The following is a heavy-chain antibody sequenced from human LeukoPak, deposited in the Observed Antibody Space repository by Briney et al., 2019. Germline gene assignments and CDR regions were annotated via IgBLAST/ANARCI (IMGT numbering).Heavy chain of an antibody. J-gene: IGHJ4*02. CDR2: IYYSGST. Sequence: SETLSLTCTVSGGSISSGGYYWSWIRQHPGKGLEWIGYIYYSGSTYYNPSLKSRVTISVDTSKNQFSLKLSSVTAADTAVYYCARGPDSSGYYYFDYWGQGTLVTVSS. V-gene: IGHV4-31*03. CDR1: GGSISSGGYY. D-gene: IGHD3-22*01. CDR3: ARGPDSSGYYYFDY.